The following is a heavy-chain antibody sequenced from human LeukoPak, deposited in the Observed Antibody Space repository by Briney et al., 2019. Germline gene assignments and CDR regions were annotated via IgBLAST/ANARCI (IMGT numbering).Heavy chain of an antibody. V-gene: IGHV1-18*01. CDR3: ARGHRYYDSSGYLDY. J-gene: IGHJ4*02. CDR2: ISAYNGNT. CDR1: GYTFTSYG. D-gene: IGHD3-22*01. Sequence: ASVKVSCKASGYTFTSYGISWVRQAPGQGLEWMGWISAYNGNTNYAQKFQGRVTMTRDTSISTAYMELSRLRSDDTAVYYCARGHRYYDSSGYLDYWGQGTLVTVSS.